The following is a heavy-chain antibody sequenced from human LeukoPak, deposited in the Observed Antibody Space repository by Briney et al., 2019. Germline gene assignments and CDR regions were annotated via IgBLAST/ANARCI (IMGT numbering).Heavy chain of an antibody. D-gene: IGHD3-22*01. CDR1: GLHFSGTA. Sequence: PGGSLRLSCAASGLHFSGTAMSWVRQAPGKGLEWVSAISHDGMNAYYADSVKGRFTISKDNSKNTLYLLMSSLRPEDTAVYYCAKHADSSGRPRAGFDHWGQGTLVTVSS. V-gene: IGHV3-23*01. J-gene: IGHJ4*02. CDR2: ISHDGMNA. CDR3: AKHADSSGRPRAGFDH.